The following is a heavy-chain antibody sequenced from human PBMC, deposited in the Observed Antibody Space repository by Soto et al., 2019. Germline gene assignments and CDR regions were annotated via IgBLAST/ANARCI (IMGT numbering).Heavy chain of an antibody. V-gene: IGHV3-30*18. CDR3: TKDKSKNIGARHGYYGMDA. CDR2: ISDDGFNK. Sequence: GGSLRLSCTASRFTFSSYGMHWVRQAPGKGLEWVTIISDDGFNKYYADSVKGRFTVSRDNSKNTLYLQMNSLRPEDTAVYYCTKDKSKNIGARHGYYGMDAWGQGTTVTVSS. D-gene: IGHD6-6*01. J-gene: IGHJ6*02. CDR1: RFTFSSYG.